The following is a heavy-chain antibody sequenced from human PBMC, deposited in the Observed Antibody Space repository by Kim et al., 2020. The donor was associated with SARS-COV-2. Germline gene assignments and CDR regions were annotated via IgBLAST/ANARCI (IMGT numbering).Heavy chain of an antibody. CDR2: IYFSGTT. Sequence: SETLSLTCTISGGSISSYYWSWIRQPPGKGLEWIGIIYFSGTTNYNPSLRGRVTMSIDMSKNHFSLNLTSVTAADTAVYYCAREGPSAAPGVNNWFDPWGQGALVTVSS. CDR3: AREGPSAAPGVNNWFDP. CDR1: GGSISSYY. J-gene: IGHJ5*02. V-gene: IGHV4-59*13. D-gene: IGHD6-13*01.